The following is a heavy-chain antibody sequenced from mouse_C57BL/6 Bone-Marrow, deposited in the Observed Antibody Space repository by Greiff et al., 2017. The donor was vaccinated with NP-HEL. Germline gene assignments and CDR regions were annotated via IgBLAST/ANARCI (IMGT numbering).Heavy chain of an antibody. CDR1: GYTFTSYW. D-gene: IGHD1-1*01. CDR2: INPSSGYT. J-gene: IGHJ4*01. CDR3: ALLRVSLYAMDY. Sequence: QVQLQQSGAELAKPGASVKLSCKASGYTFTSYWMHWVKQRPGQGLEWIGYINPSSGYTKYNQKFKDKATLTADKSSSTAYMQLSSLTYDDSAVYYCALLRVSLYAMDYWGQGTSVTVSS. V-gene: IGHV1-7*01.